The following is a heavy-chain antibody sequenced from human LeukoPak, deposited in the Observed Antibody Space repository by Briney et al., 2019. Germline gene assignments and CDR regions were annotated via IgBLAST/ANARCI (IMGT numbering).Heavy chain of an antibody. Sequence: PSGTLSLTCAVSGGSISSSNWWSWVRQPPGKGLEWIGEIYHGGSSNYNPSLKSRVTISVDKSKNQFSLKLKSVTAEDTAVYYCTTDHQTTVSPYYYYYYMDVWGKGTTVTVSS. CDR1: GGSISSSNW. D-gene: IGHD4-11*01. V-gene: IGHV4-4*02. J-gene: IGHJ6*03. CDR3: TTDHQTTVSPYYYYYYMDV. CDR2: IYHGGSS.